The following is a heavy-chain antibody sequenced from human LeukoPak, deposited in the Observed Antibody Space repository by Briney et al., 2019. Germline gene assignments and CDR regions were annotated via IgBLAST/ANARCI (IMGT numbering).Heavy chain of an antibody. CDR1: GFTFSSYA. Sequence: GGSLRLSCAASGFTFSSYAMHWVRQAPGKGLEWVAVISYDGSNKYYADSVKGRFTISRDNSKNTLYLQMNSLRAEDTAVYYYAREMYSSSLDYWGQGTLVTVSS. J-gene: IGHJ4*01. CDR3: AREMYSSSLDY. D-gene: IGHD6-6*01. CDR2: ISYDGSNK. V-gene: IGHV3-30-3*01.